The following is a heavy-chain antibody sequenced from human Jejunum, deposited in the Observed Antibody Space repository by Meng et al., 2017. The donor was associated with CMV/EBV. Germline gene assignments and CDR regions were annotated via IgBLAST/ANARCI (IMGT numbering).Heavy chain of an antibody. CDR3: ARERGGFFDF. J-gene: IGHJ4*02. Sequence: VSCEASAYTFNDYTIHWVRQASGHSPEWMGWINPALGSTMYSQKFQGRLTITSDTFASTAYMDLTSLRSEDTAVFYCARERGGFFDFWGQGTLVTVSS. CDR2: INPALGST. V-gene: IGHV1-3*01. CDR1: AYTFNDYT.